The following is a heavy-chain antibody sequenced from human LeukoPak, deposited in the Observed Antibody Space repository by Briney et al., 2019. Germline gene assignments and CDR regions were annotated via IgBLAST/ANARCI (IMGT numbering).Heavy chain of an antibody. J-gene: IGHJ4*02. CDR1: GFTFSSYA. V-gene: IGHV3-23*01. CDR3: ANESPRHGDFDY. Sequence: GGSLRLSCAASGFTFSSYAMSWVRQAPGKGLEWVSAISGSSSSTYYADSVKGRFTISRDNSKNTLYLQMNSLRAEDTAVYYCANESPRHGDFDYWGQGTLVTVSS. CDR2: ISGSSSST. D-gene: IGHD3-16*01.